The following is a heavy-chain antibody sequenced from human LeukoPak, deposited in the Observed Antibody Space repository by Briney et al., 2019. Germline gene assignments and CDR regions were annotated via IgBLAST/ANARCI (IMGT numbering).Heavy chain of an antibody. Sequence: VASVKVPCKPSGYSFTAHHIHWMRQAPGQGLEWVGWIVPRSADTNYAQRFQGGVTMTRDTSISTVFMELSGLTSDDTAVYYCAVSIQAASIPAFDYWGQGAPVTVSS. V-gene: IGHV1-2*02. D-gene: IGHD6-25*01. CDR1: GYSFTAHH. CDR2: IVPRSADT. J-gene: IGHJ4*02. CDR3: AVSIQAASIPAFDY.